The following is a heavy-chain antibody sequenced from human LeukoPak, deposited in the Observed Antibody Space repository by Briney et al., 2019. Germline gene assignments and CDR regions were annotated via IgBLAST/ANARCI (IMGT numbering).Heavy chain of an antibody. Sequence: PGGSLRLSCAASGFTFRHYAVHWVRQAPGRGLEWVAVLSFDGAHKYYAESVEGRFTISKDNSNNTLFLQMDSLRLEDTALYYCVRARAGGLDYWGQGTLVTVSS. J-gene: IGHJ4*02. D-gene: IGHD3-16*01. CDR3: VRARAGGLDY. CDR2: LSFDGAHK. V-gene: IGHV3-30*04. CDR1: GFTFRHYA.